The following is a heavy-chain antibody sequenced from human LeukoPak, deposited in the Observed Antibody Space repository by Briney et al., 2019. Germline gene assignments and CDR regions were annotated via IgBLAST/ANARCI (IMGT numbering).Heavy chain of an antibody. D-gene: IGHD2-2*01. Sequence: TGGSLRLSCAASGFTFSSYSMNWVRQAPGKGLEWVSPISSSSYIYYADSVKGRFTISRDNAKNSLYLQMNSLRAEDTAVYYCAREAGAVVPARRFDPWGQGTLVTVSS. CDR2: ISSSSYI. J-gene: IGHJ5*02. CDR3: AREAGAVVPARRFDP. V-gene: IGHV3-21*01. CDR1: GFTFSSYS.